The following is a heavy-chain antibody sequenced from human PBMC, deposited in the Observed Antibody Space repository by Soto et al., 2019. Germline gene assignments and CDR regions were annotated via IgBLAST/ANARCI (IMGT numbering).Heavy chain of an antibody. Sequence: EVQLLESGGGLVQPGGSLRLSCAASGFSFSIFAMGWVRQAPGKWLEWVSAISGSGDVISYADSVKGRFTVSRDNSRNTLFLQMNSRRAEDTAVYFCAMSIGVPADMDHFDYWGQGTLVTVSS. V-gene: IGHV3-23*01. CDR1: GFSFSIFA. CDR3: AMSIGVPADMDHFDY. J-gene: IGHJ4*02. D-gene: IGHD2-2*01. CDR2: ISGSGDVI.